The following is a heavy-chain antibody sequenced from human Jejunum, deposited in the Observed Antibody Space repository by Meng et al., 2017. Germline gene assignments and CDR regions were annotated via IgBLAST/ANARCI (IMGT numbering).Heavy chain of an antibody. CDR2: ISYGGGT. CDR3: ASGAYYFDY. V-gene: IGHV4-59*01. CDR1: GGSISSYY. J-gene: IGHJ4*02. D-gene: IGHD3-10*01. Sequence: VHLRESGPGLVKPSETLSLTCTVSGGSISSYYWSWIRQPPGKGLEWIGYISYGGGTNYNPSLKSRVTISIDTSKSQFSLKLTSVTAADTAVYYCASGAYYFDYWGQGTLVTVSS.